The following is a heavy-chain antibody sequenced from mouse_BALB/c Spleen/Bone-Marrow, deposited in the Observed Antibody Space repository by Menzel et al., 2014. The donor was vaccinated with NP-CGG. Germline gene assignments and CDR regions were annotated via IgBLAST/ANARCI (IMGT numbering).Heavy chain of an antibody. V-gene: IGHV1-69*02. CDR2: IDPSDSET. D-gene: IGHD2-3*01. CDR3: ARALGDGYYYAMDY. CDR1: GCTFTSYW. Sequence: VQVVESGAELVKPGAPVKLSCKASGCTFTSYWMNWVKQRPGRGLEWIGRIDPSDSETHYNQKFKDKATLTVDKSSSTAYIQLSSLTSEGSEVYYCARALGDGYYYAMDYWGQGTSVTVSS. J-gene: IGHJ4*01.